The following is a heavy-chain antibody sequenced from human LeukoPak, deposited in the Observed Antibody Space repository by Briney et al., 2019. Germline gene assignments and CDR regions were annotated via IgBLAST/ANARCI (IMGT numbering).Heavy chain of an antibody. CDR1: GGSIISYY. CDR2: IYYSGST. D-gene: IGHD6-13*01. CDR3: ARHASSSWYPEEYFQH. V-gene: IGHV4-59*08. Sequence: SETLSLTCTVSGGSIISYYWGWIRQPPGKDLKWMGIIYYSGSTNYNPSLKSRVTISVDTSKNQFSLKLSSVTAADTAVYYCARHASSSWYPEEYFQHWGQGTLVTVSS. J-gene: IGHJ1*01.